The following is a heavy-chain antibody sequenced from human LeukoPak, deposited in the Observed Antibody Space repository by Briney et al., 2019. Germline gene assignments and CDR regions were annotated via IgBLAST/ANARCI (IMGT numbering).Heavy chain of an antibody. Sequence: GGSLRLSCVASGFNFSSEAMTWIRKIPGKGLDWLAGISRGGGTIYYADSVKGRFTISRDNSKSTLYLEMNSLRAEDTAVYFCARKDGYFDLWGRGTLVTVSS. CDR1: GFNFSSEA. CDR3: ARKDGYFDL. CDR2: ISRGGGTI. J-gene: IGHJ2*01. V-gene: IGHV3-23*01.